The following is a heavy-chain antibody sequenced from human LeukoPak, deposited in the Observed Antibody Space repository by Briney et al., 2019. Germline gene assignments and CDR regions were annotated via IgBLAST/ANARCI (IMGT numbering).Heavy chain of an antibody. J-gene: IGHJ4*02. Sequence: ASVKVSCKASGYTFTGYYMHWVRQAPGQGLEWMGWINPNSGGTNYAQKFQGRVTMTTDTSTSTAYMELRSLRSDDTAVYYCARDAAGSDNWGQGTLVTVSS. D-gene: IGHD6-13*01. CDR3: ARDAAGSDN. CDR2: INPNSGGT. V-gene: IGHV1-2*02. CDR1: GYTFTGYY.